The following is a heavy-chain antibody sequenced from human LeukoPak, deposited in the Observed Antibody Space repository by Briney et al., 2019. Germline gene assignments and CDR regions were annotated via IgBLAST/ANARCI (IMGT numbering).Heavy chain of an antibody. J-gene: IGHJ4*02. CDR3: ASKQGDY. Sequence: GGSLRLSCAASGFTFSSYSMNWVRQAPGKGLEWVSSISGSSRYIYDGDSVKGRFTISRDNAKKSLHLQMNSLRAEDTAVYYCASKQGDYWGQGTLVTVSS. CDR2: ISGSSRYI. CDR1: GFTFSSYS. V-gene: IGHV3-21*01.